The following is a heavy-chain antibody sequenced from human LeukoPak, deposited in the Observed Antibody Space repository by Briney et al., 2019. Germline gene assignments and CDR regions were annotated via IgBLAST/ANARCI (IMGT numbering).Heavy chain of an antibody. CDR1: GGSISSYY. J-gene: IGHJ4*02. CDR3: ARVRGSGSLYYFDY. CDR2: LSYTGRT. D-gene: IGHD3-10*01. Sequence: PSETLSLTCNVSGGSISSYYCSWIRQTPGKGLEWLGYLSYTGRTNYNPSLNSRLTISVDTSKKQFSLKLKSVTSADTAVYYCARVRGSGSLYYFDYWGQGTLVTVSS. V-gene: IGHV4-59*01.